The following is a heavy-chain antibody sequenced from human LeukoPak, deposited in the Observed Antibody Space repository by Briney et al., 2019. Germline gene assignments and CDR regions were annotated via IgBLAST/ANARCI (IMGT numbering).Heavy chain of an antibody. CDR1: GFTFSSYA. CDR3: AKDRRYCTNGVCYGPFDY. J-gene: IGHJ4*02. D-gene: IGHD2-8*01. CDR2: ISGSGGST. Sequence: PGGSLRLSCAASGFTFSSYAMSWVRQAPGKGLEWVSAISGSGGSTYYADSVKGRFTISRDNSKNTLYLQMNSLRAEVTAVYYCAKDRRYCTNGVCYGPFDYWGQGTLVTVSS. V-gene: IGHV3-23*01.